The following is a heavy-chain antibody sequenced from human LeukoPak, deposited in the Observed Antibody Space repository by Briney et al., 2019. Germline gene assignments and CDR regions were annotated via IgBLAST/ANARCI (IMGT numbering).Heavy chain of an antibody. Sequence: EASVKVSCKASGYTFTSYGISWVRQAPGQGLEWMGWISAYNGNTNYAQKLQGRVTMTTDTSTSTAYMELRSLRSDDTAVYYCARDLGYSYGPNWFDPLGPGNPGHRLL. CDR2: ISAYNGNT. D-gene: IGHD5-18*01. V-gene: IGHV1-18*01. J-gene: IGHJ5*02. CDR1: GYTFTSYG. CDR3: ARDLGYSYGPNWFDP.